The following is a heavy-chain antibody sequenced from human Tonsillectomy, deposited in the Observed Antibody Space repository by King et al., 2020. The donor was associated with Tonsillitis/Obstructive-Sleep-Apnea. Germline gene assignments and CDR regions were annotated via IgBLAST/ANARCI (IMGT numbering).Heavy chain of an antibody. CDR3: AKVTMAARPDAFDI. Sequence: VQLVESGGGVVQPGRSLRLSCAASGFTFSSYGMHWVRQAPGKGLEWVAVISYDGSNKYYADSVKGRFTISRDNSKNTLYLQMNSLRAEDTAVYYCAKVTMAARPDAFDIWGQGTMVTVSS. D-gene: IGHD6-6*01. CDR1: GFTFSSYG. J-gene: IGHJ3*02. CDR2: ISYDGSNK. V-gene: IGHV3-30*18.